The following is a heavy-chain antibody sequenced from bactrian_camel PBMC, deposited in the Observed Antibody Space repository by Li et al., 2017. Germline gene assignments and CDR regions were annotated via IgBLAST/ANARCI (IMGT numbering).Heavy chain of an antibody. V-gene: IGHV3S53*01. D-gene: IGHD3*01. CDR1: GLSVSDSS. CDR3: AADGGVNYGIDY. CDR2: IRRDDLT. J-gene: IGHJ4*01. Sequence: HVQLVESGGGSVQAGGSLRLSCAPSGLSVSDSSMAWFRQSPGKEPEAVAAIRRDDLTAYTDSVKGRFAITNDNAKNTVYLEIYSLKPEDTAVYYCAADGGVNYGIDYWGQGTQVTVS.